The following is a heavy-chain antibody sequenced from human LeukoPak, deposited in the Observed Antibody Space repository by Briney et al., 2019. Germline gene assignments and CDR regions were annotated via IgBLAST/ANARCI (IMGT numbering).Heavy chain of an antibody. D-gene: IGHD2-15*01. Sequence: GGSLRLSCAASGFTFNNYAMTWVRQAPGKGLEWVSTIIGSGGSTDYADSVKGRFTISRDNSKDTLFLQMDSLRVEDTAVYCCATFCSGGDCYSFAPWGQGTLVTVSS. V-gene: IGHV3-23*01. CDR2: IIGSGGST. J-gene: IGHJ5*02. CDR1: GFTFNNYA. CDR3: ATFCSGGDCYSFAP.